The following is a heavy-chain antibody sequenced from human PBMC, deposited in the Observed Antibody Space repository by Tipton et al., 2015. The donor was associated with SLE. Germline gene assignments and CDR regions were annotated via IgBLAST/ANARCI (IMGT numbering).Heavy chain of an antibody. CDR1: GGSITSDYYY. CDR2: IFSTGTT. D-gene: IGHD2-21*01. CDR3: ARHSWGGARDLDR. V-gene: IGHV4-39*07. Sequence: GLVKPSETLSLTCTVSGGSITSDYYYWAWIRQPPGKGLQWIGSIFSTGTTYYTPSLRSRAAVSVDTSKNQFSLKLNSVTAADTAVYFCARHSWGGARDLDRWGQGTLVTVSS. J-gene: IGHJ4*02.